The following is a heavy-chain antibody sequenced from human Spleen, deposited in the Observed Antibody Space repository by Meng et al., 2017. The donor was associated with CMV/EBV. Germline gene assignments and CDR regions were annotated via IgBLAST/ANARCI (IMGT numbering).Heavy chain of an antibody. CDR1: GFTFRNFE. CDR3: ARGGGIEARLDFDH. D-gene: IGHD1-14*01. CDR2: ITSGGNVI. Sequence: GESLKISCGASGFTFRNFEMNWVRQAPGKGLEWISYITSGGNVIYYADSVKGRFTTSRDNAKNFLYLQMNNLKAGDTAVYYCARGGGIEARLDFDHWGQGNLVTVSS. J-gene: IGHJ4*02. V-gene: IGHV3-48*03.